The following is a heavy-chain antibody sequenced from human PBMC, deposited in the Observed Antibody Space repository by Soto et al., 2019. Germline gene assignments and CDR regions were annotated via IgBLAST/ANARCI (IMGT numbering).Heavy chain of an antibody. V-gene: IGHV6-1*01. CDR3: ARGEQYSGRIFDY. Sequence: SETLSLTCDISWDSVSSNTAGWNWVRQSPSRGLEWLGRTYYRSKWYYDYALSVRSRITINPDTSKNQYSLQLNSVTPEDTAVYYCARGEQYSGRIFDYWGQGTLVTVS. J-gene: IGHJ4*01. CDR1: WDSVSSNTAG. D-gene: IGHD1-26*01. CDR2: TYYRSKWYY.